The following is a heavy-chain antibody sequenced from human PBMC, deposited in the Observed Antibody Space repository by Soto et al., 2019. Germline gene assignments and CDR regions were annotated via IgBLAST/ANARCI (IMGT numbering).Heavy chain of an antibody. Sequence: EAQLVESGGGLVQPGGSLRLSCAASGFTFSGYWMHWVRQAPERGLVWVSRINGDGSTTSYADSVKGRFTISRDNAKNTLDLQMNSLRAEDTAVYSCVRSREGYNLVAYYWGQGTLVTVSS. CDR2: INGDGSTT. V-gene: IGHV3-74*01. J-gene: IGHJ4*02. CDR3: VRSREGYNLVAYY. CDR1: GFTFSGYW. D-gene: IGHD5-12*01.